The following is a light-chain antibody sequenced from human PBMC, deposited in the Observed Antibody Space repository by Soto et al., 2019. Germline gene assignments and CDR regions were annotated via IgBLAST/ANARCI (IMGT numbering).Light chain of an antibody. CDR2: GAS. CDR1: QSVSSN. J-gene: IGKJ2*01. V-gene: IGKV3-15*01. Sequence: EIMMTQSPATLSVSPGERATLSCRASQSVSSNLAWYQQKPGQAPRLLIYGASTRATGIPARISGSGSGTEFTLTISGLQSEDFAVYYCQQYNNWPPYTFGQGTKLEIK. CDR3: QQYNNWPPYT.